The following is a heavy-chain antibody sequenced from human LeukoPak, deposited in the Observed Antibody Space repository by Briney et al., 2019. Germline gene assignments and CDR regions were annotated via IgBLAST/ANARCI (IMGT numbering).Heavy chain of an antibody. D-gene: IGHD1-26*01. CDR2: ITSSGTYI. Sequence: GGSLRLTCAASGFTFNVFHMNWVRQAPGKGLEWISSITSSGTYITYADSIQGRFTISRDNAKNSLYLQMNSLRVDDTALYYCARGSGGWDLDYWGHGTLVIVSS. V-gene: IGHV3-21*01. CDR3: ARGSGGWDLDY. J-gene: IGHJ4*01. CDR1: GFTFNVFH.